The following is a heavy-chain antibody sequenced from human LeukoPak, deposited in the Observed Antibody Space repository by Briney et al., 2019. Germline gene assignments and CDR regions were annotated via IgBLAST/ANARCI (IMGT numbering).Heavy chain of an antibody. CDR3: ARDLGYCSSTSCYGDAFDI. D-gene: IGHD2-2*01. Sequence: SETLSLTCADSGGSISSSNWWSWVRQPPGKGLEWIGEIYHSGSTNYNPSLKSRVTISVDKSKNQFSLKLSSVTAADTAVYYCARDLGYCSSTSCYGDAFDIWGQGTMVTVSS. CDR2: IYHSGST. V-gene: IGHV4-4*02. CDR1: GGSISSSNW. J-gene: IGHJ3*02.